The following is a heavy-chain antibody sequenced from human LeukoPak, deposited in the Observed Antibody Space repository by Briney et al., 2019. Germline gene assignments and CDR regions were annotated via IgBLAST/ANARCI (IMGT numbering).Heavy chain of an antibody. J-gene: IGHJ5*02. CDR1: GYSISSGYF. Sequence: SETLSLTCGVSGYSISSGYFWGWLRQPPGKGLEWIGSIWHSGSTYYNPSLKSRVTISVDTSKNQFSLKLSSVTAADTAVYYCARGPYIVVVPAARRRGWFDPWGQGTLVTVSS. CDR2: IWHSGST. D-gene: IGHD2-2*01. CDR3: ARGPYIVVVPAARRRGWFDP. V-gene: IGHV4-38-2*01.